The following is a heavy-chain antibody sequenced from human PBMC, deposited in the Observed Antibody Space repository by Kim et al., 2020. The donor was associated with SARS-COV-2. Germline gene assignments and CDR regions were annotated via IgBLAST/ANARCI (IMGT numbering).Heavy chain of an antibody. V-gene: IGHV4-34*01. D-gene: IGHD6-13*01. CDR1: GGSFSGYY. CDR3: ASTRAGIAAAGTEWFDP. CDR2: INHSGST. J-gene: IGHJ5*02. Sequence: SETLSLTCAVYGGSFSGYYWSWIRQPPGKGLEWIGEINHSGSTNYNPSLKSRVTISVDTSKNQFSLKLSSVTAADTAVYYCASTRAGIAAAGTEWFDPWGQGTLVTVSS.